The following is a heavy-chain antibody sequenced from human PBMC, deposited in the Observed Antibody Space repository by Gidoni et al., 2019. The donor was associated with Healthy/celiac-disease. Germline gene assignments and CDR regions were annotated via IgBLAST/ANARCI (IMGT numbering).Heavy chain of an antibody. CDR1: GFTVSSNY. Sequence: EVQLVESGGGLIQPGGSLRLSCAASGFTVSSNYMRWVRQAPGKGLEWVSVIYSGGSTYYADSVKSRCTISRDNSKNTLYLQMNSLRAEDTAVYYCARDKNEDDSSGSDYWGQGTLVTVSS. D-gene: IGHD3-22*01. V-gene: IGHV3-53*01. J-gene: IGHJ4*02. CDR2: IYSGGST. CDR3: ARDKNEDDSSGSDY.